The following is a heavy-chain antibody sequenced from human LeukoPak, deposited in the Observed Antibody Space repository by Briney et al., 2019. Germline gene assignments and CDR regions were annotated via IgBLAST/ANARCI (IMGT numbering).Heavy chain of an antibody. J-gene: IGHJ4*02. V-gene: IGHV4-31*03. CDR3: ATADWESFYFDS. CDR2: TSYSEGT. CDR1: SGSVSRGGYY. Sequence: PSETLSLTCTVSSGSVSRGGYYWNWIRQHPGKGLEWIGFTSYSEGTYYNPSLMSRITISVDRSQNQFSLKMRDVTAADTAVYFCATADWESFYFDSWGQGALVAVSS. D-gene: IGHD1-26*01.